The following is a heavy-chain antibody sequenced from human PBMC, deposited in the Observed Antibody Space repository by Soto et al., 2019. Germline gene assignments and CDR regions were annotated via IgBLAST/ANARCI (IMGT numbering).Heavy chain of an antibody. Sequence: EVQLLESGGGLVQSGGSLRLSCAASGLTFSSYAMSWVRQAPGKGREWVSSISDSGRSTYDADSVEGRFTISRDNSKNTLYLQMNSLRAEDTAVYYCAKGETVSSWYGMDVWGQGTTVTVSS. CDR2: ISDSGRST. J-gene: IGHJ6*02. D-gene: IGHD6-13*01. CDR1: GLTFSSYA. CDR3: AKGETVSSWYGMDV. V-gene: IGHV3-23*01.